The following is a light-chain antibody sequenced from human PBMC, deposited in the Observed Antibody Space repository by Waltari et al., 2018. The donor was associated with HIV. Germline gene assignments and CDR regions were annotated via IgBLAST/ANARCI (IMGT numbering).Light chain of an antibody. CDR3: SSYTSSSTLDVV. CDR2: EVS. V-gene: IGLV2-14*01. CDR1: SSDVGGYNY. Sequence: QSALTQPASVSGSPGQSIPIPCPGTSSDVGGYNYVSWYQQHPGKAPKLMIYEVSNRPSGVSNRFSGSKSGNTASLTISGLQAEDEADYYCSSYTSSSTLDVVFGGGTKL. J-gene: IGLJ2*01.